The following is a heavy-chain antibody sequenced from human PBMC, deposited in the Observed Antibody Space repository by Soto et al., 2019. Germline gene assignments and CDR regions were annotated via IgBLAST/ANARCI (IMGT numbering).Heavy chain of an antibody. CDR2: IIPIFGTA. D-gene: IGHD2-21*01. Sequence: QVQLVQSGAEVKKPGSSVKVSCKASGGNFSSYAISWVRQAPGQGLEWMGGIIPIFGTANYAQKFQGRVTITADESTSTAYMELSSLRSDDTAVYYCARAGGPSGDRRSQGACWGQGTLVTFSS. CDR3: ARAGGPSGDRRSQGAC. V-gene: IGHV1-69*12. J-gene: IGHJ4*02. CDR1: GGNFSSYA.